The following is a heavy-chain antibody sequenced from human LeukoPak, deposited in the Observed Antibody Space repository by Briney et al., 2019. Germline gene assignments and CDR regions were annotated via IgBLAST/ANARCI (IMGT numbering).Heavy chain of an antibody. D-gene: IGHD4-11*01. CDR1: GGTFSSYA. Sequence: SVTVSCKASGGTFSSYAISWVRQAPGQGLEWMGGIIPIFGTANYAQKFQGRVTITADESTSTAYMELSSLRSEDTAVYYCARGNSRIYYFDYWGQETLVTVSS. CDR3: ARGNSRIYYFDY. CDR2: IIPIFGTA. V-gene: IGHV1-69*01. J-gene: IGHJ4*02.